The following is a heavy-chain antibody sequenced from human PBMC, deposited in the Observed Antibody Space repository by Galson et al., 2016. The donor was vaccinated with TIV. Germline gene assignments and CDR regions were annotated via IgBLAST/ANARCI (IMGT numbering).Heavy chain of an antibody. D-gene: IGHD1-7*01. CDR3: SRGNWNYGMGGAMDG. CDR1: GDSVSGNTAA. V-gene: IGHV6-1*01. CDR2: TYYTSKWNT. J-gene: IGHJ6*02. Sequence: CAISGDSVSGNTAAWNWVRQSPSRGLEWLGRTYYTSKWNTDYAVSVKGRIIIRPDTSMNQVSLQLSSVIPDDTAVYYCSRGNWNYGMGGAMDGWGQGTTVTVS.